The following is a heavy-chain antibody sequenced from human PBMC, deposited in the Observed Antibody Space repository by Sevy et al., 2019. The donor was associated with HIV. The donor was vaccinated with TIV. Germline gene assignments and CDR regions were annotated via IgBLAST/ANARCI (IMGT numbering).Heavy chain of an antibody. V-gene: IGHV3-23*01. CDR1: GFTFSNYV. Sequence: GGSLRLSCEGSGFTFSNYVMGWVRHAPGKGLEWVSGLSESGRTTYYADSVKGRFTISRDNSNNTLYLQMNSLKAEDTATYYCAKSGSMTSTTWAFDVWGQGTMVTVSS. J-gene: IGHJ3*01. CDR2: LSESGRTT. D-gene: IGHD1-1*01. CDR3: AKSGSMTSTTWAFDV.